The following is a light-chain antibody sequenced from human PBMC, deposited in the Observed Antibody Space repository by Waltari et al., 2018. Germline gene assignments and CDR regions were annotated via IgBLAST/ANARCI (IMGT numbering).Light chain of an antibody. J-gene: IGKJ1*01. CDR3: QQRSNWPRT. Sequence: EIVLTQSPATLPLSPGERATLSCRASQSVSTYLVCYQQNPGQAPMLLIYDASNRATGIPARFSGSGSGTDFTLTISSLEPEDFAVYYCQQRSNWPRTFGQGTKVEIK. V-gene: IGKV3-11*01. CDR1: QSVSTY. CDR2: DAS.